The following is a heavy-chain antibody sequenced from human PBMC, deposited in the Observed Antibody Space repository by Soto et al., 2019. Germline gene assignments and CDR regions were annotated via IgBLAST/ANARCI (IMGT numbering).Heavy chain of an antibody. J-gene: IGHJ6*02. CDR2: INWNGGST. CDR1: GFTFDDYG. Sequence: GGSLRLSCASSGFTFDDYGMSLVRQAPGKGLEWVSGINWNGGSTGYADSVKGRFAISRDNAKNSLYLQMNSLRAEDTALYYCAIDSLLSSRHMDVWGQGTTVTVSS. CDR3: AIDSLLSSRHMDV. V-gene: IGHV3-20*04.